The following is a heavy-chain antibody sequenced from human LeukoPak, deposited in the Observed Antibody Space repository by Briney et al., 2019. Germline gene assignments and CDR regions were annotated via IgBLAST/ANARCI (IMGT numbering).Heavy chain of an antibody. D-gene: IGHD3-22*01. CDR2: ISSSRSYI. V-gene: IGHV3-21*01. Sequence: GGSLRLSCAASGFTFSNYNMNWVRQAPGKGLEWVSSISSSRSYIYYADSVKGRFTIFRDNAKNSLYLQMNSLRAGDTAVYYCARDLYRIVVVPHYFDYWGQGTLVTVSS. J-gene: IGHJ4*02. CDR3: ARDLYRIVVVPHYFDY. CDR1: GFTFSNYN.